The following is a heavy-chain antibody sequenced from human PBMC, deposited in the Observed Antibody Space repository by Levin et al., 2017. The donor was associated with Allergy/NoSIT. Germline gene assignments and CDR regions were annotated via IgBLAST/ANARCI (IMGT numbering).Heavy chain of an antibody. J-gene: IGHJ4*02. CDR1: GFTFRTFW. CDR2: IKQDGSDK. Sequence: GGSLRLSLTCAASGFTFRTFWMSWVRQAPGTGPEWVANIKQDGSDKYYVDSVEGRFTVSRDNAKNSLYLQMNSLRVEDTAVYYCARDHDGEDEYFDFWGQGTLVTVSS. V-gene: IGHV3-7*01. D-gene: IGHD3-10*01. CDR3: ARDHDGEDEYFDF.